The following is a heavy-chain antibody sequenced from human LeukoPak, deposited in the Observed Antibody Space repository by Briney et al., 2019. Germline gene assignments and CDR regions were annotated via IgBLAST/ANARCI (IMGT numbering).Heavy chain of an antibody. V-gene: IGHV4-34*01. J-gene: IGHJ5*02. D-gene: IGHD3-9*01. CDR3: ARCFGWMRINWFDP. Sequence: PSETLSLTCAVYGGSFSGYYWSWIRQPPGKGLEWIGEINHSGSTNYNPSLKSRVTISVDTSKNQFSLKLSSVTAADTAVYYCARCFGWMRINWFDPSGQGTLVTVSS. CDR1: GGSFSGYY. CDR2: INHSGST.